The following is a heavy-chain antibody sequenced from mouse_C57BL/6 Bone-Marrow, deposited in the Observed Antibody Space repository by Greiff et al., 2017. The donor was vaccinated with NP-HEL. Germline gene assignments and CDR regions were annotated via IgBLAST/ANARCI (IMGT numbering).Heavy chain of an antibody. CDR3: ARRGLRQGSWFAY. J-gene: IGHJ3*01. Sequence: QVQLQQSGAELVKPGASVKMSCKASGYTFTSYWITWVKQRPGQGLEWIGDIYPGSGSTNYNEKFKSKATLTVDTSSSTAYLQLSSLTSEDSAVYDGARRGLRQGSWFAYWGQGTLVTVSA. V-gene: IGHV1-55*01. D-gene: IGHD2-4*01. CDR1: GYTFTSYW. CDR2: IYPGSGST.